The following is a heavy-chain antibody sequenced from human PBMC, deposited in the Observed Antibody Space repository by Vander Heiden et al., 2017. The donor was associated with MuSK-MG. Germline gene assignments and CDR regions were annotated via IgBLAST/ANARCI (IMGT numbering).Heavy chain of an antibody. J-gene: IGHJ6*02. CDR1: GYTFTSYA. CDR2: IDTGDGNT. V-gene: IGHV1-3*04. Sequence: QVQLVQSGAEVKKPGASVKVSCKASGYTFTSYAMHWVRQAPGQRLEWMGWIDTGDGNTKYSQNFQGRVTITRDTSASTGYMELSSLRSEDTAVYYCARGKGGGWGVIRPCCGMDVWGQGTTVTV. CDR3: ARGKGGGWGVIRPCCGMDV. D-gene: IGHD3-10*01.